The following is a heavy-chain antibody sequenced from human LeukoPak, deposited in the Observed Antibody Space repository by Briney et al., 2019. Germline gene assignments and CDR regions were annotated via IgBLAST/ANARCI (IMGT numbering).Heavy chain of an antibody. D-gene: IGHD1-7*01. CDR3: ARDRTNPYYYYGMDV. CDR1: GDFIGTGAHY. V-gene: IGHV4-30-4*01. CDR2: IYYSGST. Sequence: SETLSLTCSVSGDFIGTGAHYWSWIRQPPGKGLEWIGYIYYSGSTYYNPSLKSRVTISVDTSKNQFSLKLSSVTAADTAVYYCARDRTNPYYYYGMDVWGQGTTVTVSS. J-gene: IGHJ6*02.